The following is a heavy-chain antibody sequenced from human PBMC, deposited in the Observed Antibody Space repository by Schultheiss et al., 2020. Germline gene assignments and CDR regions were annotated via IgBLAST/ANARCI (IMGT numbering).Heavy chain of an antibody. Sequence: GGSLRLSCAAYGFTFSSYGMHWVRQAPGKGLKWVAVISYDGSNKYYADSVKGRFTISRDNSKNTLYLQMNSLRAEDTAVYYCTKDRWVPREYCSTTSCSYFDFWGQGTLVTVSS. CDR3: TKDRWVPREYCSTTSCSYFDF. CDR1: GFTFSSYG. J-gene: IGHJ4*02. D-gene: IGHD2-2*01. CDR2: ISYDGSNK. V-gene: IGHV3-30*18.